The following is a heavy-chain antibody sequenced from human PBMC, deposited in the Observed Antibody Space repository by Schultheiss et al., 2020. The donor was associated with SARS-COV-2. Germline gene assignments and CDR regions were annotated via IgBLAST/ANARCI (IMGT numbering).Heavy chain of an antibody. D-gene: IGHD3-3*01. CDR1: GGSISSGGYY. V-gene: IGHV4-31*03. CDR3: ARGPDVGNYDFWSGYYPRYYEGLGV. Sequence: SETLSLTCTVSGGSISSGGYYWSWIRQHPGKGLEWIGYIYYSGSTNYNPSLKSRVTLSVDTSKNQFSLKLSSVTAADTAVYYCARGPDVGNYDFWSGYYPRYYEGLGVWGHGTAVTVSS. J-gene: IGHJ6*02. CDR2: IYYSGST.